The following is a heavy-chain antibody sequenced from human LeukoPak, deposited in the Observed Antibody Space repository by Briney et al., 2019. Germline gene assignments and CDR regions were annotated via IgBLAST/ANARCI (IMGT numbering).Heavy chain of an antibody. V-gene: IGHV1-8*01. J-gene: IGHJ5*02. CDR1: GYTFTSYD. CDR2: MNPNSGNT. Sequence: GASVKVSCKASGYTFTSYDINWVRQATGQGPEWMGWMNPNSGNTGYAQKFQGRVTMTRNTSISTAYMELSSLRSEDTAVYYCARDYRITTIFGVVIKKGWFDPWGQGTLVTVSS. CDR3: ARDYRITTIFGVVIKKGWFDP. D-gene: IGHD3-3*01.